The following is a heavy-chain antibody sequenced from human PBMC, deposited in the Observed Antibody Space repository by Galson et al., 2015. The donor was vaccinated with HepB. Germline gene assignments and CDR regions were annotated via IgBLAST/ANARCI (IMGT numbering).Heavy chain of an antibody. Sequence: SLRLSCAVSGFSVSSNYMTWVRQAPGKGLECVAHIYSGGNTYYAVSVKGRFTVSRDNSKNTLYLQMNSLRAEDAAVYYCARGLVSSGYYGDYWGQGTLVTVSS. V-gene: IGHV3-53*01. CDR3: ARGLVSSGYYGDY. CDR1: GFSVSSNY. D-gene: IGHD3-22*01. CDR2: IYSGGNT. J-gene: IGHJ4*02.